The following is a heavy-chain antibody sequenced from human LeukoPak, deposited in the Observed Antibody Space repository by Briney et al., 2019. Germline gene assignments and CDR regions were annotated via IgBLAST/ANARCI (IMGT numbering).Heavy chain of an antibody. CDR2: IYYSGST. V-gene: IGHV4-59*01. J-gene: IGHJ4*02. CDR3: ARVYQSAEYYFDY. CDR1: GGSISGYY. D-gene: IGHD2-2*01. Sequence: KTSETLSLTCTVSGGSISGYYWSWIRQSPGKGLEWIGYIYYSGSTNYNPSLKSRVTISVDTSKNQFSLKLTSVTAADTAVYYCARVYQSAEYYFDYWGEGNLVSVSS.